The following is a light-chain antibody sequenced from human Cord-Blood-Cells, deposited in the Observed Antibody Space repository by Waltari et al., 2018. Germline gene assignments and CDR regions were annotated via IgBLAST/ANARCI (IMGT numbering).Light chain of an antibody. J-gene: IGKJ2*01. CDR3: KQRSNWPYT. V-gene: IGKV3-11*01. Sequence: IVFTKSLATLSLCAGERATLSCMASRSVSTYLAWYQQKPGQAPRLLIYDTSNRATGIPARFSGSGSGTDFTLTISSLEPEDFAVYYCKQRSNWPYTFGQGTKLEIK. CDR1: RSVSTY. CDR2: DTS.